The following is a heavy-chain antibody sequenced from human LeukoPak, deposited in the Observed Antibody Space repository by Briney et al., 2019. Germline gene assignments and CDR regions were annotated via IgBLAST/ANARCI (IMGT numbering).Heavy chain of an antibody. V-gene: IGHV3-23*01. J-gene: IGHJ3*02. Sequence: PGGSLRLSCAASGFTFSTYAMSWVRQAPGRGLEWVSAIIGSGVSAYYADSVKGRFTISRDNSKNTLNLQMNSLRAEDTAVYYCAKGSAAAGTIYTFDIWGQGTMVTVSS. CDR1: GFTFSTYA. D-gene: IGHD6-13*01. CDR3: AKGSAAAGTIYTFDI. CDR2: IIGSGVSA.